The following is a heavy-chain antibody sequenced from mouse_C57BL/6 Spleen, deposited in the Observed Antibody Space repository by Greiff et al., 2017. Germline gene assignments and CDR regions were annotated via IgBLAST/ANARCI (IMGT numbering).Heavy chain of an antibody. CDR3: ARSLHGAMDY. Sequence: QVQLQQPGAELVKPGASLTLSCTASGYTFTSYWMHWVKQRPGKGLEWIGMIHTNGGSTNYNEMLKSKATLTVYKSSSTAYMQLSSLTSEDSAVYYCARSLHGAMDYWGQGTSVTVSS. CDR1: GYTFTSYW. J-gene: IGHJ4*01. CDR2: IHTNGGST. V-gene: IGHV1-64*01.